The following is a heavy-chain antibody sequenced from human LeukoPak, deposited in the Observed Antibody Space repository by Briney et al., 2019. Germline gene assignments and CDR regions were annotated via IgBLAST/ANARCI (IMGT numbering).Heavy chain of an antibody. CDR3: ARIGSMFGGVTEFDY. D-gene: IGHD3-16*01. CDR1: GGSFSGYY. J-gene: IGHJ4*02. V-gene: IGHV4-34*01. Sequence: PSETLSLTCAVYGGSFSGYYWSWIRQPPGKGLEWIGEINHSEGTNYNPSLKSRVTISVDTSKNQFSLKLSSVTAADTAVYYCARIGSMFGGVTEFDYWGQGTLVTVSS. CDR2: INHSEGT.